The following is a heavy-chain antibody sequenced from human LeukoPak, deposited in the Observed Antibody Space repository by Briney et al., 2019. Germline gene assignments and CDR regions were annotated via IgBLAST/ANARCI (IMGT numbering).Heavy chain of an antibody. D-gene: IGHD1-26*01. Sequence: PSETLSLTCTVSGGSISSSSYYWGWIRQPPGKGLEWIGSIYYSGSTYYNPSLKSRVTISVDTSKNQFSLKLSSVTAADTAVYYCARHEPSEAWGQRTLVTVSS. V-gene: IGHV4-39*01. CDR3: ARHEPSEA. CDR1: GGSISSSSYY. CDR2: IYYSGST. J-gene: IGHJ5*02.